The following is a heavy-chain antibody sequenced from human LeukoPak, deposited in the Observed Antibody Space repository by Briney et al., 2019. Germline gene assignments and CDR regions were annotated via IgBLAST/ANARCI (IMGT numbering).Heavy chain of an antibody. D-gene: IGHD5-18*01. V-gene: IGHV3-30-3*01. CDR3: ARGSYGSFDY. Sequence: GGSLRLCCAASGFTFSSYAMQRVRQAPGKGLEWVAVISYDGSNKYYADSVKGRFTISRDNSKNTLYLQMNSLRAEDTAVYYCARGSYGSFDYWGQGTLVTVSS. J-gene: IGHJ4*02. CDR1: GFTFSSYA. CDR2: ISYDGSNK.